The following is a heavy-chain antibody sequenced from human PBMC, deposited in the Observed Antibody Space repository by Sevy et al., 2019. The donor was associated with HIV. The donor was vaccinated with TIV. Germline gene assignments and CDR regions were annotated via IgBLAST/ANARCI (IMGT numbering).Heavy chain of an antibody. CDR2: IKSKTDGGTT. J-gene: IGHJ4*02. CDR1: GFTFNNAW. D-gene: IGHD4-17*01. V-gene: IGHV3-15*01. Sequence: GGSLRLTCAASGFTFNNAWMRWVRQAPGKGLEWVGRIKSKTDGGTTDYAAPVKGRFTISRDDSKNTLLLQMNSLQSEDTAVYYCATDRDSGDYAGGFDSWGQGTLVTVSS. CDR3: ATDRDSGDYAGGFDS.